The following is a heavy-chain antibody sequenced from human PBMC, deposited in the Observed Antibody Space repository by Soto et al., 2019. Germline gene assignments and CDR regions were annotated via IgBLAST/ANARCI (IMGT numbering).Heavy chain of an antibody. CDR2: IYPGDSET. CDR1: GYTFSSNW. D-gene: IGHD3-16*01. J-gene: IGHJ4*02. CDR3: ARPLDSWGEPHYFDS. V-gene: IGHV5-51*01. Sequence: PGESLKISCQTSGYTFSSNWIGWVSQMPGKGLEWMGIIYPGDSETRYSPSFQGQVTISADRSFSTAYLQWTSLQASDTAMYYCARPLDSWGEPHYFDSWGQGTMVTVSS.